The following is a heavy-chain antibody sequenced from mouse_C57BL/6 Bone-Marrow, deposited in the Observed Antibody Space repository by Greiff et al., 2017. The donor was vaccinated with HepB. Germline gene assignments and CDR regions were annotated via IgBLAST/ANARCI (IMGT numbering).Heavy chain of an antibody. Sequence: EVHLVESGGGLVKPGGSLKLSCAASGFTFSDYGMHWVRQAPEKGLEWVAYISSGSSTIYYADTVKGRFTISRDNAKNTLFLQMTSLRSEDTAMYYCARPLYYSNFPYAMDYWGQGTSVTVSS. CDR3: ARPLYYSNFPYAMDY. V-gene: IGHV5-17*01. CDR1: GFTFSDYG. D-gene: IGHD2-5*01. CDR2: ISSGSSTI. J-gene: IGHJ4*01.